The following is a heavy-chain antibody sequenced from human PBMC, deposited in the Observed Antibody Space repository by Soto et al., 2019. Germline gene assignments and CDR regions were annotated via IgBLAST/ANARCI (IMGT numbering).Heavy chain of an antibody. Sequence: PGESLKISCKGSGYSFTSYWIGWVRQMPGKGLEWMGIIYPGDSDTRYSPSFQGQVTISADKSISTAYLQWSSLKASDTAMYYCERHADVVVPAAPSGYYYYGMDVWGQGTTVTVSS. J-gene: IGHJ6*02. CDR3: ERHADVVVPAAPSGYYYYGMDV. CDR1: GYSFTSYW. CDR2: IYPGDSDT. V-gene: IGHV5-51*01. D-gene: IGHD2-2*01.